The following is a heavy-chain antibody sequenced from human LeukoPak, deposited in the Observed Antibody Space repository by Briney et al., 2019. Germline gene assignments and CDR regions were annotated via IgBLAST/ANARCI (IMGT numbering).Heavy chain of an antibody. D-gene: IGHD3-3*01. Sequence: GGSLRLSCAASGFTFSSYAMNWVRQAPGKGLEWVSAISGSGGSTYYADSVKGRFTISRDNSKNTLYLQMNSLRAEDTAVYYCSRSGYYDVLDYWGQGTLVTVSS. CDR2: ISGSGGST. J-gene: IGHJ4*02. V-gene: IGHV3-23*01. CDR3: SRSGYYDVLDY. CDR1: GFTFSSYA.